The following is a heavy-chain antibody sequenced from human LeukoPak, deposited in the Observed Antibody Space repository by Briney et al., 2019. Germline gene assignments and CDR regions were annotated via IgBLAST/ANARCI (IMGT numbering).Heavy chain of an antibody. Sequence: SETLSLTCAVYGGSFSGYYCSWLLQPPGKGLEWIGEISHSGSTNYNPSLKSRVTISVDTSKNQFSLELSSVTAADTAVYYCARGRPIATYGSSRPVTYYMDVWGKGTTVTVSS. CDR2: ISHSGST. CDR1: GGSFSGYY. J-gene: IGHJ6*03. V-gene: IGHV4-34*01. CDR3: ARGRPIATYGSSRPVTYYMDV. D-gene: IGHD3-10*01.